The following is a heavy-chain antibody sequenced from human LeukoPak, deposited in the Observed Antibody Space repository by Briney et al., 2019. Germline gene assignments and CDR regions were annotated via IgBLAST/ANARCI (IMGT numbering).Heavy chain of an antibody. CDR1: GYSISSGYY. Sequence: SETLSLTCAVSGYSISSGYYWGWIRQPPGKGLEWIGSIYHSGSTYYNPSLKSRVTISVDTSKNQFSLKLGSVTAAATAVYYCASQKVWFDPWGQGTLVTVSS. J-gene: IGHJ5*02. V-gene: IGHV4-38-2*01. CDR3: ASQKVWFDP. CDR2: IYHSGST.